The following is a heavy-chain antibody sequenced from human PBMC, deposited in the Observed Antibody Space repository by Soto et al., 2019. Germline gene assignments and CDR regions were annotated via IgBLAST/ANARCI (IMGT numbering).Heavy chain of an antibody. CDR1: GDRVSSNSAA. J-gene: IGHJ5*02. V-gene: IGHV6-1*01. D-gene: IGHD6-13*01. Sequence: SQTLSLTCAISGDRVSSNSAAWTWIRQSPSRGLEWLGRTYYRSKWYNDYAVSVKSRITINPDTSKNQFSLQLNSVTPEDTAVYYCARGYSSSWGNWFDPWGQGTLVTVSS. CDR3: ARGYSSSWGNWFDP. CDR2: TYYRSKWYN.